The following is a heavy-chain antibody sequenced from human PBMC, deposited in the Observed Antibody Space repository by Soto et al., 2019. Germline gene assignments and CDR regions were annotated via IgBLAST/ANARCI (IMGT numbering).Heavy chain of an antibody. D-gene: IGHD2-15*01. CDR1: GISVSTSDYY. V-gene: IGHV4-39*01. J-gene: IGHJ4*02. CDR2: IYYSGST. Sequence: QLQLQESGPGLVKPSETLSLTCTVSGISVSTSDYYWGWVRQPPGKGLDWIGNIYYSGSTFYNPSLRSRVTLSVDTSKNQFSLGVNSVTAADTAVDFCAGFVVPASRNSDFDYWGQGTLVTVSS. CDR3: AGFVVPASRNSDFDY.